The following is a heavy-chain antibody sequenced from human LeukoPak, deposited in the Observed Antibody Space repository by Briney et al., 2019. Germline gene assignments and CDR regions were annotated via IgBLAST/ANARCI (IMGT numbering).Heavy chain of an antibody. CDR3: TTEERITIFGVVIIPVDYFDY. J-gene: IGHJ4*02. Sequence: GGSLRLSCAASGFTFSNAWMSWVRQAPGKGLEWVGRIKSKTDGGTTDYAAPVKGRFTISRDDSKSTLYLQMNSLKTEDTAVYYCTTEERITIFGVVIIPVDYFDYWGQGTLVTVSS. D-gene: IGHD3-3*01. CDR1: GFTFSNAW. V-gene: IGHV3-15*01. CDR2: IKSKTDGGTT.